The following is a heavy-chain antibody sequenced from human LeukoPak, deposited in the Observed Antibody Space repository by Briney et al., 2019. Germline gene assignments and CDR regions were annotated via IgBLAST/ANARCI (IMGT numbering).Heavy chain of an antibody. CDR2: ISGSGGST. CDR3: AREGHYDSSRFDP. CDR1: GFTFSSYA. J-gene: IGHJ5*02. Sequence: GGSLRLSCAASGFTFSSYAMSWVRQAPGKGLEWVSAISGSGGSTYYADSVKGRFTISRDNAKNSLYLQMNSLRAEDTALYYCAREGHYDSSRFDPWGQGTLATVSS. V-gene: IGHV3-23*01. D-gene: IGHD3-22*01.